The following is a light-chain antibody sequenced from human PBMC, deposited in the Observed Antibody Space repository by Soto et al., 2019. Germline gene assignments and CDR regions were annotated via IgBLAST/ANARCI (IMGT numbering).Light chain of an antibody. CDR3: QQYQSYPLT. J-gene: IGKJ4*01. V-gene: IGKV1-16*01. CDR1: RGIYTS. CDR2: AAS. Sequence: DIEVTQSPSSLSAPVGDSVTVTCRASRGIYTSVAWFQQTPGKAPKSLIFAASTLQSGVPSRFRGSGSGTDFTLTINSLQPEDVGTYYCQQYQSYPLTFGGGTKVDIK.